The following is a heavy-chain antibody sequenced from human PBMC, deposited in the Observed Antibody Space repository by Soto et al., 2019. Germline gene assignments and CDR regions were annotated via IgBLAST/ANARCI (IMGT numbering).Heavy chain of an antibody. Sequence: QVQLQESGPGLVKPSETLSLTCTVSGGSISSYYWSWIRQPPVKGLEWIGYIYYSGSINYNPSLKSRVTISVDTSKNQFSLKLSSVTAADTAVYYCARVWGGAFDFWGQGTMVTVSS. CDR1: GGSISSYY. CDR3: ARVWGGAFDF. V-gene: IGHV4-59*01. D-gene: IGHD3-10*01. CDR2: IYYSGSI. J-gene: IGHJ3*01.